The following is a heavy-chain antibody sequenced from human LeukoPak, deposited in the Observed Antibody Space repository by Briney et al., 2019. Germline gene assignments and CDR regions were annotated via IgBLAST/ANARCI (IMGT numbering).Heavy chain of an antibody. CDR2: INPSGGST. CDR1: GYTFTGYY. J-gene: IGHJ4*02. Sequence: WASVKVSCKASGYTFTGYYMHWVRQAPGQGLEWMGIINPSGGSTSYAQKFQGRVTMTRDMSTSTVYMELSSLRSEDTAVYYCARDRGATVTTVLFDYWGQGTLVTVSS. CDR3: ARDRGATVTTVLFDY. V-gene: IGHV1-46*01. D-gene: IGHD4-17*01.